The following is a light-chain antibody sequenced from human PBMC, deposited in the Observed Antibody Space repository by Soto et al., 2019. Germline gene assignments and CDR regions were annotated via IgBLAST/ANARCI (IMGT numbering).Light chain of an antibody. J-gene: IGLJ1*01. V-gene: IGLV2-14*01. CDR2: DVS. CDR1: SSDVGGYNY. Sequence: QSVLTQPASVSGSPGQSITISCTGTSSDVGGYNYVSWYQQHPGNAPKLMIYDVSNRPSGVSNRFSGSKSGNTASLTISGLQAEDEADYYCSSYTSSSIPYVFGTETKVTVL. CDR3: SSYTSSSIPYV.